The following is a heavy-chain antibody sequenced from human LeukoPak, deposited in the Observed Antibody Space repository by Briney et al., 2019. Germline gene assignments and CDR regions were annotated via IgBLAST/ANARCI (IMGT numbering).Heavy chain of an antibody. D-gene: IGHD5-12*01. Sequence: SVKVSCKASGGTFSSYAISRVRQAPGQGLEWMGGIIPIFGTANYAQKFQGRVTITADESTSTAYMELSSLRSEDTAMYYCARIRGYSGYEDYWGQGTLVTVSS. J-gene: IGHJ4*02. CDR2: IIPIFGTA. V-gene: IGHV1-69*13. CDR3: ARIRGYSGYEDY. CDR1: GGTFSSYA.